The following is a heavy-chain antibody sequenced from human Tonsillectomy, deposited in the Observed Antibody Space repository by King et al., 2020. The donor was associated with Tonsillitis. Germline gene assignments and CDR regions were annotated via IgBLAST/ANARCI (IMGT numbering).Heavy chain of an antibody. CDR2: IYPSDSGA. V-gene: IGHV5-51*03. Sequence: QLVQSGAEVKKPGESVKTSCRGVGYNFTNYWIGWVGQMPGNGMEWMGVIYPSDSGATSGPSFQGQVTISADKSHSTAYLEWSSLKASDTAMYYCATRGGYYDSDYWGQGTLVTVSS. J-gene: IGHJ4*02. CDR3: ATRGGYYDSDY. D-gene: IGHD3-22*01. CDR1: GYNFTNYW.